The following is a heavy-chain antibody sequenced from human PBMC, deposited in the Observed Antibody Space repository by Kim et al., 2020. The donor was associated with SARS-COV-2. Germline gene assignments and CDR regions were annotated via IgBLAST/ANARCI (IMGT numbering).Heavy chain of an antibody. J-gene: IGHJ4*02. CDR3: ARGGSELRYFDWLYRGAFDY. CDR1: GGSFSGYY. D-gene: IGHD3-9*01. CDR2: INHSGST. Sequence: SETLSLTCAVHGGSFSGYYWSWIRQPPGKGLEWIGEINHSGSTNYNPSLKSRVTISVDTSKNQFSLKLSSVTAADTAVYYCARGGSELRYFDWLYRGAFDYWGQGTLVTVSS. V-gene: IGHV4-34*01.